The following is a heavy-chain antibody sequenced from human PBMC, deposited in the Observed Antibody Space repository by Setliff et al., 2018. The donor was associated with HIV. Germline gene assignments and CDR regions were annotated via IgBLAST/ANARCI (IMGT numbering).Heavy chain of an antibody. V-gene: IGHV1-69*13. D-gene: IGHD4-17*01. CDR2: IIPIFGTA. CDR1: GGTFSSYV. Sequence: SVKVSCKASGGTFSSYVISWVRQAPGQGLEWMGGIIPIFGTANYAQKFQGRVTITADESTSTAYMELSSLRSDDTAVYYCARDHGMWDYGGNVLLREYFLHWGQGTLVTVSS. CDR3: ARDHGMWDYGGNVLLREYFLH. J-gene: IGHJ1*01.